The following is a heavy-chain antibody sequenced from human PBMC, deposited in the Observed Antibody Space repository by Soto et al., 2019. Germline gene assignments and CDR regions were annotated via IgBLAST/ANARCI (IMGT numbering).Heavy chain of an antibody. CDR2: TSYDGSNN. CDR3: AGCGWPGGFDL. V-gene: IGHV3-30*19. CDR1: GFMFKSYV. D-gene: IGHD2-15*01. J-gene: IGHJ5*02. Sequence: QLQLVESGGGVVQPGTSLRLSCAASGFMFKSYVMHWVRQAPGKGLEWVALTSYDGSNNYYGDSVKGRFTVSRDNSKNALQVQMDSLRPEDTAVYYEAGCGWPGGFDLWGQGTLVSVSS.